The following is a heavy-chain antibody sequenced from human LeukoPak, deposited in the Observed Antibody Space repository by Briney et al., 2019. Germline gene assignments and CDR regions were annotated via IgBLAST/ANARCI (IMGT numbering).Heavy chain of an antibody. CDR2: IYYSGST. J-gene: IGHJ5*02. V-gene: IGHV4-59*01. CDR1: GGSISSYY. CDR3: ARAPPTQGYYDFWSGYWTFGWFDP. Sequence: KPSETLSLTCTVSGGSISSYYWSWIRQPPGKGLEWIGYIYYSGSTNCNPSLKSRVTISVDTSKNQFSLRLSSVTAADTAVYYCARAPPTQGYYDFWSGYWTFGWFDPWGQGTLVTVSS. D-gene: IGHD3-3*01.